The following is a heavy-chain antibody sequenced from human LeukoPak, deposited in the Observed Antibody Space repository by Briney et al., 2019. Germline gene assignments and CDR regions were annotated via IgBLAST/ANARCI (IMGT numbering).Heavy chain of an antibody. D-gene: IGHD1-26*01. V-gene: IGHV1-2*06. Sequence: GASVKVSCKASGFTFNGYYVHWVRQAPGQGLEWMGRIHPYSGGSNSAQKFQGRVTMARDMSINTVYMELSGLRSDDTALYYCASAVPAIVIPQNGFDIWGPGIMVTVSS. CDR3: ASAVPAIVIPQNGFDI. J-gene: IGHJ3*02. CDR1: GFTFNGYY. CDR2: IHPYSGGS.